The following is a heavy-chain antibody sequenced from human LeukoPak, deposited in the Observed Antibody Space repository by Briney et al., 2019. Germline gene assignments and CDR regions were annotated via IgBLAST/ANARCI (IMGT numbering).Heavy chain of an antibody. CDR1: GYTFTSYT. CDR3: ARCGYSDAWSCDH. J-gene: IGHJ5*02. Sequence: ASVKVSCKASGYTFTSYTIHWVRQAPGQRLEWMGWINTGNGNTEYSQKFRGRVTVTTDTSASTAYMELSSLRSEHTAVYYCARCGYSDAWSCDHWGQGTLVTVSS. V-gene: IGHV1-3*04. D-gene: IGHD5-18*01. CDR2: INTGNGNT.